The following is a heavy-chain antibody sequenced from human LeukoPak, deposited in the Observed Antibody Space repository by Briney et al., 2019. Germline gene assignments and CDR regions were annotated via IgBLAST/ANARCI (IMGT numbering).Heavy chain of an antibody. D-gene: IGHD3-22*01. V-gene: IGHV3-30-3*01. J-gene: IGHJ5*02. CDR2: TSYDGSNK. CDR3: ARDPLDSSGLMNWFDP. Sequence: GGSLRLSCAASGFTFSSYAMTWVRQAPGKGLEWVALTSYDGSNKYYADSVKGRFTISRDNSKNTLYLQMNSLRAEDTAVYYCARDPLDSSGLMNWFDPWGQGTLVTVSS. CDR1: GFTFSSYA.